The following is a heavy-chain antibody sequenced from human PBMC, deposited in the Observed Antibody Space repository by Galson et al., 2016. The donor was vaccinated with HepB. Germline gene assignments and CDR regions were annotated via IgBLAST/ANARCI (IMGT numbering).Heavy chain of an antibody. D-gene: IGHD6-19*01. J-gene: IGHJ2*01. CDR1: GFTFTNYA. CDR3: AKDGSSGWSWYFDL. CDR2: ITGSDGST. Sequence: SLRLSCAASGFTFTNYAMSWVRQAPGKGLEWVSGITGSDGSTRYADSVKGRFIISRDNSKNTLYLQMDSLRAEDTAVYYCAKDGSSGWSWYFDLWGRGTLVTVSS. V-gene: IGHV3-23*01.